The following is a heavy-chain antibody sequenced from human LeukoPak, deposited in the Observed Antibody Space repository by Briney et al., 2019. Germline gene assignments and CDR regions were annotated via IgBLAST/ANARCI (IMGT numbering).Heavy chain of an antibody. V-gene: IGHV1-2*02. CDR1: GYTFTGYY. CDR3: ARSRGSGSYYNGFVSWFDP. D-gene: IGHD3-10*01. CDR2: INPNSGGT. J-gene: IGHJ5*02. Sequence: ASVKVSCKASGYTFTGYYMHWVRQAPGQGLEWMGWINPNSGGTNYAQKFQGRVTMTRDTSTSTVYMELSSLRSEDTAVYYCARSRGSGSYYNGFVSWFDPWGQGTLVTVSS.